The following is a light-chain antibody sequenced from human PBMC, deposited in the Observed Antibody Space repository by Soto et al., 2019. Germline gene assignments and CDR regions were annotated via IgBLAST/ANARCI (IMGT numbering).Light chain of an antibody. CDR1: TGAVTHGHF. V-gene: IGLV7-46*01. Sequence: QTVVTQEPSLTVSPGGTVTLTCGSSTGAVTHGHFPYWFQQKPGQAPKTLIFDTTKTHSWTPAQFSGSLLGDNAALTLSGAQPEDEADYYCLLAFSGDRRIFGGGTKLTVL. J-gene: IGLJ2*01. CDR3: LLAFSGDRRI. CDR2: DTT.